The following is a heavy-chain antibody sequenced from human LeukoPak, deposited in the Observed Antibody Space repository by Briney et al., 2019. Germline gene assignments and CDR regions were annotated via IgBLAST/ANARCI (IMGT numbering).Heavy chain of an antibody. Sequence: ASVKVSCKASGGTFSSYGISWVRQAPGQGLEWMGWISAYNGNTNYAQKLQGRVTMTTDTSTSTAYMELRSLRSDDTAVYYCARDKRRPSGYWFDPWGQGTLVTVSS. V-gene: IGHV1-18*01. D-gene: IGHD5-12*01. CDR2: ISAYNGNT. CDR3: ARDKRRPSGYWFDP. CDR1: GGTFSSYG. J-gene: IGHJ5*02.